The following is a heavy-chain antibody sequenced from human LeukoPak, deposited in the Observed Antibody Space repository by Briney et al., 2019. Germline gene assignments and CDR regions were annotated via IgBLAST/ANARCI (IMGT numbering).Heavy chain of an antibody. CDR1: GYTFTSYY. V-gene: IGHV1-46*01. Sequence: ASVKVSCKASGYTFTSYYMHWVRQAPGQGLEWMGIINPSGGSTSYAQKFQGRVTMTRDTSTSTVYMELSSLRSEDTAVYYCARPGTPYYYDSSGHFGYWGQGTLVTVSS. CDR2: INPSGGST. D-gene: IGHD3-22*01. CDR3: ARPGTPYYYDSSGHFGY. J-gene: IGHJ4*02.